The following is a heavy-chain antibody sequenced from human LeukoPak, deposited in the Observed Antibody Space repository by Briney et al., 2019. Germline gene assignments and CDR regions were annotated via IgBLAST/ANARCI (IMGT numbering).Heavy chain of an antibody. D-gene: IGHD2-21*02. CDR2: ISYDGTNK. CDR3: ARVRGAGRLLVTAGGRGTFDV. J-gene: IGHJ3*01. V-gene: IGHV3-30-3*01. CDR1: GFTFSNYA. Sequence: PGRSLRLSCAASGFTFSNYAVHWVRQAPGKGLDWVAVISYDGTNKFYADSVKGRFTISRDNSKNTLYLQMNSLRAEDTAVYYCARVRGAGRLLVTAGGRGTFDVWGQGTMVTVSS.